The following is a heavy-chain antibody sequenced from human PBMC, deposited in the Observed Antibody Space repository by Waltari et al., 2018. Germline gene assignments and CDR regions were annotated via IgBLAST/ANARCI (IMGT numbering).Heavy chain of an antibody. D-gene: IGHD3-3*01. CDR3: ARATPYDFWDAVGRTRRGVAFDI. Sequence: QVQLVQSGAEVKKPGASVKVSCKASGYTFTSYAMHWVRQAPGQRLEWMGWINAGNGNTKYSQEFQGRVTITRDTSASTAYMELSSLRSEDMAVYYCARATPYDFWDAVGRTRRGVAFDIWGQGTMVTVSS. V-gene: IGHV1-3*03. J-gene: IGHJ3*02. CDR2: INAGNGNT. CDR1: GYTFTSYA.